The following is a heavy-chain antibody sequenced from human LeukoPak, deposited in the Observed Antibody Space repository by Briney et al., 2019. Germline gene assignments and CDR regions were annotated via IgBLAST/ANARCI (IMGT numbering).Heavy chain of an antibody. CDR1: GFTFDDYA. V-gene: IGHV3-9*01. J-gene: IGHJ2*01. CDR3: ATAALPTMILVGRYCYFDL. Sequence: GRSLRLSCAASGFTFDDYAMHWVRQAPGKGLEWVSGISWNSGDIASADSVKGRFTISRDNAKNSLFLQMNSLRAEDTALYYCATAALPTMILVGRYCYFDLWGRGTLVTVSS. D-gene: IGHD3-22*01. CDR2: ISWNSGDI.